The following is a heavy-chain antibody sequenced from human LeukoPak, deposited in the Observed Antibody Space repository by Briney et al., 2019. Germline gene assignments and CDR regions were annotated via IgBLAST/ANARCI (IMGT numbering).Heavy chain of an antibody. J-gene: IGHJ4*02. CDR1: GFTFSSYS. CDR3: ARDLLELRGAFDY. CDR2: ISSSSSTI. V-gene: IGHV3-48*04. Sequence: GGSLRLSCAASGFTFSSYSMNWVRQAPGKGLEWVSYISSSSSTIYYADSVKGRFTISRDNAKNSLYLQMNSLRAEDTAVYHCARDLLELRGAFDYWGQGTLVTVSS. D-gene: IGHD1-7*01.